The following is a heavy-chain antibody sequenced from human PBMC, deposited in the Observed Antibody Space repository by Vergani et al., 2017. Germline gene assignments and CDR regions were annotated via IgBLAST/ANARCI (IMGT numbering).Heavy chain of an antibody. V-gene: IGHV3-21*05. CDR2: ISSSSSTI. J-gene: IGHJ4*02. CDR1: GFTFSSYS. D-gene: IGHD6-6*01. Sequence: EVQLVESGGGLVKPGGSLRLSCAASGFTFSSYSMNWVRQAPGKGLEWVSYISSSSSTIYYADSVKGRFTISRDNAKNSLYLQMNSLRAEDTAVYYCARGRIEYSSSSGTFDYWGQGTLVTVSS. CDR3: ARGRIEYSSSSGTFDY.